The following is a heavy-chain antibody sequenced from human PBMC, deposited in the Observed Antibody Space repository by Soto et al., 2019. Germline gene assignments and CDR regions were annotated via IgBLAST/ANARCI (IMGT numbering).Heavy chain of an antibody. CDR3: ARELDIVVVPAPLGY. D-gene: IGHD2-2*01. J-gene: IGHJ4*02. CDR2: INPSGGST. Sequence: ASVKVSCKASGYTFTSYYMHWVRQAPGQGLEWMGIINPSGGSTSYAQKFQGRVTMTRDTSTGTVYMELSSLRSEDTAVYYCARELDIVVVPAPLGYWGQGTLVTVSS. V-gene: IGHV1-46*01. CDR1: GYTFTSYY.